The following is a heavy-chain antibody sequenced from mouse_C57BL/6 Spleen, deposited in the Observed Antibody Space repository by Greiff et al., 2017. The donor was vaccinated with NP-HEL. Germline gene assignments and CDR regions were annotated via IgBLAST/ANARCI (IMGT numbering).Heavy chain of an antibody. CDR2: INPNNGGT. V-gene: IGHV1-26*01. J-gene: IGHJ3*01. CDR3: ARRGIYDEAWFAY. D-gene: IGHD2-3*01. Sequence: VQLKESGPELVKPGASVKISCKASGYTFTDYYMNWVKQSHGKSLEWIGDINPNNGGTSYNQKFKGKATLTVDKSSSTAYMELRSLTSEDSAVYYGARRGIYDEAWFAYWGQGTLVTVSA. CDR1: GYTFTDYY.